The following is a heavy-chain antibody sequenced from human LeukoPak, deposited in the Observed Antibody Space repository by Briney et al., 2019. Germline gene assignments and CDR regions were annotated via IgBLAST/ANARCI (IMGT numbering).Heavy chain of an antibody. V-gene: IGHV4-34*01. D-gene: IGHD5-18*01. Sequence: PSETLSLTCAVYGGSFSGYYWSWIRQPPGKGLEWIGEINHSGSTNYNPSLKSRVTISVDTSKNQFSLKLSSVTAADTAVYYCARYGLLRLSEINAFHIWGQGTMVTVSS. CDR3: ARYGLLRLSEINAFHI. CDR1: GGSFSGYY. CDR2: INHSGST. J-gene: IGHJ3*02.